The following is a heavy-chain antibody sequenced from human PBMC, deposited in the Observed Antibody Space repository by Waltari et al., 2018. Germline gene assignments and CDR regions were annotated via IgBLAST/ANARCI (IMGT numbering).Heavy chain of an antibody. CDR1: GGSIGPHF. CDR2: IYSSGST. D-gene: IGHD3-10*01. J-gene: IGHJ5*02. V-gene: IGHV4-59*11. Sequence: QVQLQESGPGLVKPSETLSLICSVSGGSIGPHFWAWIRQPPGKTLEWIGNIYSSGSTNYNPSLTSRVTISLDMSKNQFSLKLRSVSAADTAVYYCARASYGSGSSWFDPWGQGNLVTVSS. CDR3: ARASYGSGSSWFDP.